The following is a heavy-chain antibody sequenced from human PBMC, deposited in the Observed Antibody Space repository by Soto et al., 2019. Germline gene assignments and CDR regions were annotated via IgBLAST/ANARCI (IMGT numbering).Heavy chain of an antibody. CDR1: GGSFSGYY. D-gene: IGHD3-16*01. Sequence: SETLSLTCAVYGGSFSGYYWSWIRQPPGKGLEWIGEINHSGSTNYNPSLKSRVTISVDTSKNQFSLKLSSVTAADTAVYYCARGNGGSPLDYWGQGTLVTVSS. J-gene: IGHJ4*02. CDR3: ARGNGGSPLDY. V-gene: IGHV4-34*01. CDR2: INHSGST.